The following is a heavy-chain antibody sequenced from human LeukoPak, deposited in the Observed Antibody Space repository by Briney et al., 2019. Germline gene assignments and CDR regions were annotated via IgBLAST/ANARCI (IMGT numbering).Heavy chain of an antibody. CDR1: GFTFSSCW. J-gene: IGHJ4*02. CDR2: IKSDGSVT. CDR3: VRDFGWNDERYFDS. Sequence: GGSLRLSCAASGFTFSSCWMHWVRQPPGKGLVWVSRIKSDGSVTNYADSVKGRFTISRDNAKNTLYLQMNSLRAEDTALYYCVRDFGWNDERYFDSWGQGTLVTVSS. V-gene: IGHV3-74*01. D-gene: IGHD1-1*01.